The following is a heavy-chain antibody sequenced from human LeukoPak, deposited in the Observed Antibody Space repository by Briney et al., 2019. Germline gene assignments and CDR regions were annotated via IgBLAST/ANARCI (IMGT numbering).Heavy chain of an antibody. CDR1: GGSIRSYY. V-gene: IGHV4-59*01. CDR3: AREDIVGLLGVDY. Sequence: PSETLSLTCTVSGGSIRSYYWNWIRQPPGKGLEWIGYIYYSGSTNYNPSLKSRVTISVDTSKNQFSLKLNSVAAADTAVYYCAREDIVGLLGVDYWGQGTLVTVSS. CDR2: IYYSGST. D-gene: IGHD2-15*01. J-gene: IGHJ4*02.